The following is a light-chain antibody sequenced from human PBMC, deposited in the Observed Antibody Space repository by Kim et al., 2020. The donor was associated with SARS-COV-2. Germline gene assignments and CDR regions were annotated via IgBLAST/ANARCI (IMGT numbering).Light chain of an antibody. V-gene: IGLV3-9*01. Sequence: SYELTQPLSVSVALGQTARITCGGNNMGSKYVHWYQQKPGQAPVLVIYRDSNRPSGIPERFSGSNSGNTATLTISRAQAGDEADYYCQVWDSSTAVFGGG. CDR3: QVWDSSTAV. J-gene: IGLJ3*02. CDR1: NMGSKY. CDR2: RDS.